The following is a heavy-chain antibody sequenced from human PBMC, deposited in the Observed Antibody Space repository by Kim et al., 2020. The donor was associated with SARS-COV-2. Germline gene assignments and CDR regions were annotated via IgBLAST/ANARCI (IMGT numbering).Heavy chain of an antibody. CDR3: ARTLGADAFDI. J-gene: IGHJ3*02. CDR1: GFTVSSNY. Sequence: GGSLRLSCAASGFTVSSNYMSWVRQAPGKGLEWVSVIYSGGSTYYADSVKGRFTISRDNSKNTLYLQMNSLRAEDTAVYYCARTLGADAFDIWGQGTMVTVSS. V-gene: IGHV3-53*01. CDR2: IYSGGST.